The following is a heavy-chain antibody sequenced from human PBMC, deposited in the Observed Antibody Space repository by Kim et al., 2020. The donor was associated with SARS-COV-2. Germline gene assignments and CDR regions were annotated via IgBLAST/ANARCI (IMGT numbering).Heavy chain of an antibody. CDR3: ARLPRLAAALDAFDI. J-gene: IGHJ3*02. CDR2: IYYSGST. Sequence: SETLSLTCTVSGGSISSSSYYWGWIRQPPGKGLEWIGSIYYSGSTYYNPSLKSRVTISVDTSKNQFSLKLSSVTAADTAVYYCARLPRLAAALDAFDIWGQGTMVTVSS. CDR1: GGSISSSSYY. V-gene: IGHV4-39*01. D-gene: IGHD6-13*01.